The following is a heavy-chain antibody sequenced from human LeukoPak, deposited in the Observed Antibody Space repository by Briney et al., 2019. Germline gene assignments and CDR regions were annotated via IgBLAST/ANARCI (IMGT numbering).Heavy chain of an antibody. D-gene: IGHD3-10*01. J-gene: IGHJ4*02. CDR1: GFTFSIDS. Sequence: PGGSLRLSCAASGFTFSIDSMNWVRQAPGKGLEWVSSISSSSYIYYAESVKGGFNISRDKAKKSLYLQMKSLRGEDTAVYYCARVRTLWFGELPSYYFDYWGQGTLVTVSS. CDR3: ARVRTLWFGELPSYYFDY. CDR2: ISSSSYI. V-gene: IGHV3-21*01.